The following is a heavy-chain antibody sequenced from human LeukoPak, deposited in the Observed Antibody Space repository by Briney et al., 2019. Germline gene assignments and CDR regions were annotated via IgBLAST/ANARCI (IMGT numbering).Heavy chain of an antibody. D-gene: IGHD6-19*01. J-gene: IGHJ4*02. V-gene: IGHV3-30*04. CDR3: VKERDIVVAEIMGS. CDR2: ISYDGSNK. Sequence: GGSLRLSCAASGFTFSSYAMHWVRQAPGKGLEWVAVISYDGSNKYYADSVKGRFTISRDNSKNTLYLQMNSLRAEDTAVYYCVKERDIVVAEIMGSWGQGTLVIVSS. CDR1: GFTFSSYA.